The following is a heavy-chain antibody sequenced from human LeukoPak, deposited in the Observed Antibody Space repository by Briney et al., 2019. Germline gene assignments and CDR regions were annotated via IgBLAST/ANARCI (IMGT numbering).Heavy chain of an antibody. D-gene: IGHD3-22*01. CDR1: GYTFTSYG. Sequence: ASVKLSCKASGYTFTSYGISWVRQAPGQGLEWMGWISAYNGNTNYAQKLQGRVTMTTDTSTSTAYMELRSLRSDDTAVYYCARPSSPQKWLSDSDAFDIWGQGTMVTVSS. J-gene: IGHJ3*02. V-gene: IGHV1-18*01. CDR3: ARPSSPQKWLSDSDAFDI. CDR2: ISAYNGNT.